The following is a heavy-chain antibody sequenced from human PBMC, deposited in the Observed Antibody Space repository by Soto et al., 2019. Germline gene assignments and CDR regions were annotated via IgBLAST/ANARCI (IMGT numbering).Heavy chain of an antibody. V-gene: IGHV4-61*01. CDR1: GGSVSSGSYY. Sequence: PSETLSLTCTVSGGSVSSGSYYWSWIRQPPGKGLEWIGYIYYSGSTNYNPSLKSRVTISVDTSKNQFSLKLSSVTAADTAVYYCARGLDCISTSCYPYFDYWGQGTLVTVSS. CDR2: IYYSGST. CDR3: ARGLDCISTSCYPYFDY. J-gene: IGHJ4*02. D-gene: IGHD2-2*01.